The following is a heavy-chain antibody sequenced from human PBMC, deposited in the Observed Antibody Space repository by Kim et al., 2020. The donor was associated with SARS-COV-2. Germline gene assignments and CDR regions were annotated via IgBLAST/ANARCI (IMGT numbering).Heavy chain of an antibody. D-gene: IGHD3-9*01. CDR3: AKGLRYFDWLWGPEAVD. CDR2: ISYDGSNK. J-gene: IGHJ3*02. CDR1: GFTFSSYG. V-gene: IGHV3-30*18. Sequence: GGSLRLSCAASGFTFSSYGMHWVRQAPGKGLEWVAVISYDGSNKYYADSVKGRFTISRDNSKNTLYLQMNSLRAEDTAVYYGAKGLRYFDWLWGPEAVD.